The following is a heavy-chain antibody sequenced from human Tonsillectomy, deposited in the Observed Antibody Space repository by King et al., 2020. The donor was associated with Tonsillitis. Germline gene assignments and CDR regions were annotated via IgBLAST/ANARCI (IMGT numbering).Heavy chain of an antibody. CDR1: GFTFSTYW. D-gene: IGHD5-12*01. CDR3: ASTTVATTHFDY. V-gene: IGHV3-7*03. CDR2: IKQDGSEK. Sequence: VQLVESGGGLVQPGGSLRLSCAASGFTFSTYWMSWVRQAPGKGLEWVANIKQDGSEKYYVDSVKGRFTISRDNAKNSLYLQMNSLRAADTAVYYCASTTVATTHFDYWGQGTLVTVSS. J-gene: IGHJ4*02.